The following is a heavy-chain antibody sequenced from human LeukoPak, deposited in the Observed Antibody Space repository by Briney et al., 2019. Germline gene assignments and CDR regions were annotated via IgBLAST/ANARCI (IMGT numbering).Heavy chain of an antibody. CDR3: AKDDTWIQLWYES. J-gene: IGHJ5*02. D-gene: IGHD5-18*01. CDR1: GFTFNTYV. CDR2: ISGSGGNT. V-gene: IGHV3-23*01. Sequence: PGGSLRLSCAASGFTFNTYVMTWVRQAPGKGLEWVSAISGSGGNTYYADSVKGRFTISRDNSKNTLSLQMCSLRAEDTAVYFCAKDDTWIQLWYESWGQGTLVTVSS.